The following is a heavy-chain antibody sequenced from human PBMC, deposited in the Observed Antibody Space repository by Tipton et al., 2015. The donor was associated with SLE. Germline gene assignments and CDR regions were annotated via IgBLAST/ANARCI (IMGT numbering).Heavy chain of an antibody. D-gene: IGHD3/OR15-3a*01. V-gene: IGHV3-48*03. CDR1: GFTFSSYE. CDR3: ARGGFLGWFDY. CDR2: ISSSGSTI. J-gene: IGHJ4*02. Sequence: SLRLSCTASGFTFSSYEMNWVRQAPGKGLEWVSYISSSGSTIYYADSVKGRFTISRDNAKNSLYLQMNSLRAEDTAVYYCARGGFLGWFDYWGQGTLVTVSS.